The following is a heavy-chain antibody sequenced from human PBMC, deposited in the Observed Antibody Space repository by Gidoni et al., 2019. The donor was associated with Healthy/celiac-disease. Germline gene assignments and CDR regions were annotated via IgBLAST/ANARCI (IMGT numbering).Heavy chain of an antibody. D-gene: IGHD3-10*01. J-gene: IGHJ6*02. CDR2: IDWDDDK. CDR3: ARTTYGSGTYYGMDV. V-gene: IGHV2-70*04. Sequence: QVTLKESGPELVKPTQTLTLTCPFSGFSLSTSGMRVSWIRQPPGKALEWLARIDWDDDKFYSTSLKTRLTISKDTSKNQVVLTMTNMDPVDTATYYCARTTYGSGTYYGMDVWGQGTTVTVSS. CDR1: GFSLSTSGMR.